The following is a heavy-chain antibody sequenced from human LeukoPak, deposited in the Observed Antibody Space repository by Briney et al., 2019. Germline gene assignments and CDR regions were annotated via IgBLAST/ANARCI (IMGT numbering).Heavy chain of an antibody. CDR3: ARSPPRGYCSSTSCYGRYWFDP. V-gene: IGHV1-69*05. CDR2: IIPIFGTA. CDR1: GGTFSSYA. D-gene: IGHD2-2*01. Sequence: SVKVSCKASGGTFSSYAISWVRQAPGQGLEWMGGIIPIFGTANYAQKFQGRVTITTDESTSTAYMELSSLRSEDAAVYYCARSPPRGYCSSTSCYGRYWFDPWGQGTLVSVSS. J-gene: IGHJ5*02.